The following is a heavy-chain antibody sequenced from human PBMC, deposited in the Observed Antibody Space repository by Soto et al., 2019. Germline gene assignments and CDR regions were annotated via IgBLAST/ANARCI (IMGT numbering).Heavy chain of an antibody. CDR2: INPDTGAT. D-gene: IGHD3-9*01. V-gene: IGHV1-2*02. CDR3: AREKDYDIVAAYKRASGLDY. CDR1: GYSFTGYF. J-gene: IGHJ4*02. Sequence: SVKVSCKASGYSFTGYFVHWVRQAPGPGLEWMGWINPDTGATKYAQKFQGRVTMTRDTSITTAYMELSRLRSDDTAVYYCAREKDYDIVAAYKRASGLDYWGQGTQVTVSS.